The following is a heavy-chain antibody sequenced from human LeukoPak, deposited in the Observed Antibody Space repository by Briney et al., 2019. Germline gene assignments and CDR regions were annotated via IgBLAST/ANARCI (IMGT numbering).Heavy chain of an antibody. D-gene: IGHD3-10*01. CDR2: INPNSGGT. CDR3: ARSWRFGELSALEKYNWFDP. CDR1: GYTFTGYY. Sequence: ASVKVSCTASGYTFTGYYMHWVRQAPGQGLEWMGWINPNSGGTNYAQKFQGRVTMTRDTSTSTVYMELSSLRSEDTAVYYCARSWRFGELSALEKYNWFDPWGQGTLVTVSS. V-gene: IGHV1-2*02. J-gene: IGHJ5*02.